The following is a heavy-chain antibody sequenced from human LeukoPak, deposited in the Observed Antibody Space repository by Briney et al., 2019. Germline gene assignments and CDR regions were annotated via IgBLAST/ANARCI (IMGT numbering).Heavy chain of an antibody. J-gene: IGHJ6*03. CDR3: ARGYCSSTSCYNYYYYYMDV. Sequence: GGSLRLSCAASGFTFSSYGMSWVRQAPGKGLEWVSAISGSGGSTYYADSVKGRFTISRDNSKNTLYLQMNSLRAEDTAVYYCARGYCSSTSCYNYYYYYMDVWGKGTTVTVSS. CDR2: ISGSGGST. CDR1: GFTFSSYG. V-gene: IGHV3-23*01. D-gene: IGHD2-2*01.